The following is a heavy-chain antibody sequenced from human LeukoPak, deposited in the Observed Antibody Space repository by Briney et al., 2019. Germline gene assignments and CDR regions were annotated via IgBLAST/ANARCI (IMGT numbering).Heavy chain of an antibody. D-gene: IGHD6-13*01. J-gene: IGHJ5*02. Sequence: ASVKVSCKASGYTFTSYYMHWVRQAPGQGLEWMGGIIPIFGTANYAQKFQGRVTITADESTSTAYMELSSLRSEDTAVYYCARTSIAAAGTGWFDPWGQGTLVTVSS. CDR2: IIPIFGTA. V-gene: IGHV1-69*13. CDR1: GYTFTSYY. CDR3: ARTSIAAAGTGWFDP.